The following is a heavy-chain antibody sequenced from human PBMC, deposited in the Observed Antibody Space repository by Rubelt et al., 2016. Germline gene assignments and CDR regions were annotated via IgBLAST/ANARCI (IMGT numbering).Heavy chain of an antibody. D-gene: IGHD3-10*01. V-gene: IGHV1-18*01. Sequence: QVQLVQSGAEVKKPGASVKVSCKASGYTFTSYGISWVRQAPGQGLEWMGWISVYNGNTNYAQKLQGGVTMTPDTSTSTAYMELRSLRSDDTAVYYCARDGAFPLGSGFEKRSDYWGQGTLVTVSS. CDR1: GYTFTSYG. CDR2: ISVYNGNT. CDR3: ARDGAFPLGSGFEKRSDY. J-gene: IGHJ4*02.